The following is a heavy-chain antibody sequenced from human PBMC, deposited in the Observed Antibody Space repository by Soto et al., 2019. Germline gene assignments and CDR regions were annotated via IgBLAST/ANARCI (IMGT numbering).Heavy chain of an antibody. CDR3: ARGGARADVGLAVTERTFDY. Sequence: ASVKVSCKASGYTFTTYGVTWVRQAPGQGLEWMGWISGYNGNTKYAQKFQGRVTMTIDTSTSIAYMELRSLGSDDTAVYYCARGGARADVGLAVTERTFDYWGQGTLVTVSS. V-gene: IGHV1-18*04. CDR1: GYTFTTYG. J-gene: IGHJ4*02. D-gene: IGHD2-2*01. CDR2: ISGYNGNT.